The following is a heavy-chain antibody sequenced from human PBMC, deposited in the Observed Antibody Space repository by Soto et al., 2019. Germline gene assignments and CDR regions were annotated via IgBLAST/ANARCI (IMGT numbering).Heavy chain of an antibody. Sequence: PSETLSLTCTVSGGSISSYSWSWIRQPPGKGLEWIGYIYYSGSTNYNPSLKSRVTISVDTSKNQFSLKLSSVTAADTAVYYCARDLSRVYDYIWGSYRLKGVDPWGQGTLVTVSS. CDR3: ARDLSRVYDYIWGSYRLKGVDP. CDR2: IYYSGST. D-gene: IGHD3-16*01. CDR1: GGSISSYS. V-gene: IGHV4-59*01. J-gene: IGHJ5*02.